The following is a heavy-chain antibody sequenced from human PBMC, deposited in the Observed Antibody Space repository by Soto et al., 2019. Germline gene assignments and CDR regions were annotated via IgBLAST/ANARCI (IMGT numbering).Heavy chain of an antibody. CDR2: ILPILGTT. CDR1: GDTFSTYA. Sequence: SVKVSCKASGDTFSTYAINWVRQSPGQGLEWMGGILPILGTTNYAQKFQARVTITADKSTNTAYMGLSSLSSEDTAVYYCARGGYSSSYRFDYWGQGTLVTVSS. V-gene: IGHV1-69*10. D-gene: IGHD6-13*01. CDR3: ARGGYSSSYRFDY. J-gene: IGHJ4*02.